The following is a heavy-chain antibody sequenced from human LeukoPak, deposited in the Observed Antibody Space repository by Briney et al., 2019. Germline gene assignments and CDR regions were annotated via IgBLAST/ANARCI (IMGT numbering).Heavy chain of an antibody. CDR3: ARDIGGGDPTLFQH. CDR1: GYTFTGYY. D-gene: IGHD2-21*02. J-gene: IGHJ1*01. Sequence: GSVNVSCKASGYTFTGYYMHWVRQAPGQGREWMGWINPNSGGTNYAQKFQGRVTMTRDTSISTAYMELSRLRSDGTAVYYCARDIGGGDPTLFQHWGQGTLVTVSS. V-gene: IGHV1-2*02. CDR2: INPNSGGT.